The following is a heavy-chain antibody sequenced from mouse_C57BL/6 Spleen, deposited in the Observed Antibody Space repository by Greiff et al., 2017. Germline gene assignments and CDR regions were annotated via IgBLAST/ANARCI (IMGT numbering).Heavy chain of an antibody. D-gene: IGHD2-4*01. CDR3: ARGLRGDYDAVDY. V-gene: IGHV1-69*01. Sequence: VQLQQPGAELVMPGASVKLSCKASGYTFTSYWMHWVKQRPGQGLEWIGEIDPSDSYTNYNQKFKGKSTLTVDKSSSTAYMQLSSLTSEDSAVYYCARGLRGDYDAVDYWGQGTSVTVSS. CDR2: IDPSDSYT. J-gene: IGHJ4*01. CDR1: GYTFTSYW.